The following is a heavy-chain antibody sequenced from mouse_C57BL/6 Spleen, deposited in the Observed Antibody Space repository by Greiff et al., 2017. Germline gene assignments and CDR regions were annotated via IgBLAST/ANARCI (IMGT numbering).Heavy chain of an antibody. CDR1: GFTFSSYG. V-gene: IGHV5-6*01. J-gene: IGHJ4*01. D-gene: IGHD2-4*01. CDR3: ARQRGDYDGYAMDY. Sequence: EVKLMESGGDLVKPGGSLKLSCAASGFTFSSYGMSWVRQTPDKRLEWVATISSGGSYTYYPDSVKGRFTISRDNAKNTLYLQMSSLKSEDTAMYYCARQRGDYDGYAMDYWGQGTSVTVSS. CDR2: ISSGGSYT.